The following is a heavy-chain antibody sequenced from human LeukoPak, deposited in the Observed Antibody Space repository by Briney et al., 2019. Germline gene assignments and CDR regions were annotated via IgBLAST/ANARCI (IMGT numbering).Heavy chain of an antibody. CDR2: IYSGGST. CDR3: ARDVDSSGYYFE. CDR1: GFTVSSNY. V-gene: IGHV3-53*01. D-gene: IGHD3-22*01. J-gene: IGHJ4*02. Sequence: GGSLRLSCAASGFTVSSNYMSWVRQAPGKGLEWVSVIYSGGSTYYADSVKGRFTISRDNSKNTLYLQMNSLRAEDTAVYYCARDVDSSGYYFEWGQGTLVTVSS.